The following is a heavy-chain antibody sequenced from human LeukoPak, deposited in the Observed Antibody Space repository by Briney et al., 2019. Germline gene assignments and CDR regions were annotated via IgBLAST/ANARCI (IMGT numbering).Heavy chain of an antibody. V-gene: IGHV4-61*02. Sequence: SETLSLTCTVSGGSISSGSYYWSWIRQPAGKGLEWIGRIYTSGGTNYNPSLKSRVTISVDTSKNQFSLKLSSVTAADTAVYYCAREPPKVDYYMDVWGKGTTVTVSS. J-gene: IGHJ6*03. CDR2: IYTSGGT. D-gene: IGHD2-15*01. CDR1: GGSISSGSYY. CDR3: AREPPKVDYYMDV.